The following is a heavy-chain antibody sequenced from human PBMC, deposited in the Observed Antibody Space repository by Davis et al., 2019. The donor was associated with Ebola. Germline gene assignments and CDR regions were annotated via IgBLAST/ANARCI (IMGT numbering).Heavy chain of an antibody. CDR1: GFTFDEYA. D-gene: IGHD2-15*01. Sequence: GESLKISCAASGFTFDEYAMHWVRQAPGKGLEWVAVISYDGSNKYYADSVKGRFTLSRDNSKNKLYLQMNSLRAEDTAVYYCARGIARYYYYGMDVWGQGTTVTVSS. CDR3: ARGIARYYYYGMDV. J-gene: IGHJ6*02. CDR2: ISYDGSNK. V-gene: IGHV3-30-3*01.